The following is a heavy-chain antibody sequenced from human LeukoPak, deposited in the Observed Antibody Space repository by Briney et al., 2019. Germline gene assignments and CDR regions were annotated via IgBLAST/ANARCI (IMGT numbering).Heavy chain of an antibody. CDR3: ARGGYSGYIPY. D-gene: IGHD5-12*01. CDR2: ITNSGSTI. Sequence: GGSLRRSCAASGFTFSDYYMSWIRQAPGKGLEWVSYITNSGSTIYYADSVKGRFTISRDNAKNSLYLQMNSLRAEDTAVYYCARGGYSGYIPYWGQGTLVTVSS. V-gene: IGHV3-11*04. J-gene: IGHJ4*02. CDR1: GFTFSDYY.